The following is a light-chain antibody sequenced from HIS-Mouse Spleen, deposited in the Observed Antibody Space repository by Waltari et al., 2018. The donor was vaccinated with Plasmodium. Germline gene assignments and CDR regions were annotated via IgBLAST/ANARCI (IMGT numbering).Light chain of an antibody. Sequence: QSALTQPRSVSGSPGRSVTISCTGTSSDVGGYNSVSCDQQHPGKAPKRMIYDVSKRPSGVPDRFSGSKSGNTASLTISGLQAEDEADYYCCSYAGSYTYVFGTGTKVTVL. CDR1: SSDVGGYNS. CDR3: CSYAGSYTYV. J-gene: IGLJ1*01. V-gene: IGLV2-11*01. CDR2: DVS.